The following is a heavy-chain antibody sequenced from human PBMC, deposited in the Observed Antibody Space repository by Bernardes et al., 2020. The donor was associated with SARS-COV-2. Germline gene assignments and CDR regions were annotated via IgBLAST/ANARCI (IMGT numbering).Heavy chain of an antibody. J-gene: IGHJ4*02. V-gene: IGHV3-21*01. Sequence: GSPRLSCVASGFTFSSYTMNWVRQAPGKGLEWVSSISSSSRFISYTDAVKGRFTISRDNAKNSLYLQVNSLRAEDSAVYYCARGSVESDFWSGYYGIDYWGQGTLLTVSS. CDR1: GFTFSSYT. CDR2: ISSSSRFI. D-gene: IGHD3-3*01. CDR3: ARGSVESDFWSGYYGIDY.